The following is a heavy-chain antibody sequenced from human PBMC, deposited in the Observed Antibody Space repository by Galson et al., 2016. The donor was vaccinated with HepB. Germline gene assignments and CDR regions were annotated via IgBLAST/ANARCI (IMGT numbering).Heavy chain of an antibody. J-gene: IGHJ4*02. Sequence: SETLSLTCTVSGSSVSSSSFYWSWVRQPPGKGLEWIGYIYYSGSTHPNPSLRSRVTISIDTSKNQFSLTLRSVTAADTAVYYCARDKGSTGLPDYWGQGTLVTVSS. D-gene: IGHD1-1*01. CDR3: ARDKGSTGLPDY. CDR2: IYYSGST. V-gene: IGHV4-61*01. CDR1: GSSVSSSSFY.